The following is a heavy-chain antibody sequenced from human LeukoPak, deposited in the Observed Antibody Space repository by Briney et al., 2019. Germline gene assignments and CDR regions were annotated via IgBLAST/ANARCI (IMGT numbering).Heavy chain of an antibody. CDR1: GFTFTNDF. D-gene: IGHD1-7*01. CDR2: MKVDGTDI. CDR3: ARQETSNYNGAFDI. V-gene: IGHV3-7*01. Sequence: GGSLRLSCAASGFTFTNDFMTWVRQAPGKGLEWVANMKVDGTDIHYVDSVKGRFTISSDNARNSLYLQMNTLRVEDTAVYYCARQETSNYNGAFDIWGQGTMVTVSS. J-gene: IGHJ3*02.